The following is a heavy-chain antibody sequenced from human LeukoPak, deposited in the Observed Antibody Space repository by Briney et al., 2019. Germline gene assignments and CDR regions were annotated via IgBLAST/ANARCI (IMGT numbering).Heavy chain of an antibody. CDR2: ISSSGSTI. D-gene: IGHD1-26*01. CDR1: GFTFSSYE. CDR3: ARDDGSYYEVPFDY. J-gene: IGHJ4*02. V-gene: IGHV3-48*03. Sequence: GGSLRLSCAASGFTFSSYEMNWVRQAPGKGLEWVSYISSSGSTIYYADSVKGRFTISRDNAKNSLYLQMNSLRAEDTAVYYCARDDGSYYEVPFDYWCQGTLVTVSS.